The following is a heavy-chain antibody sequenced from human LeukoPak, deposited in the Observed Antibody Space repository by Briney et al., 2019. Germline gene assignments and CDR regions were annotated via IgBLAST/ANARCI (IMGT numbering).Heavy chain of an antibody. CDR2: IRYDGSGK. CDR3: AKGSKAVVFTRDHYMDV. J-gene: IGHJ6*03. Sequence: PGGSLRLSCAASGFTFSSYWMHWVRQAPGKGLEWVAFIRYDGSGKYYADSVKGRFTISRDNSKSTLYLQMNSLRAEDTAVYYCAKGSKAVVFTRDHYMDVWGKGTTVTFSS. D-gene: IGHD3-22*01. CDR1: GFTFSSYW. V-gene: IGHV3-30*02.